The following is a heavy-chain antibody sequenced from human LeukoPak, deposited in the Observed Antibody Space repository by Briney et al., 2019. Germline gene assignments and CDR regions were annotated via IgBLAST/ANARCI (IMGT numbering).Heavy chain of an antibody. J-gene: IGHJ2*01. CDR1: GFTFSSYS. CDR2: ISGSGGST. Sequence: GGSLRLSCAASGFTFSSYSMNWVRQAPGKGLEWVSVISGSGGSTYYADSVEGRFTISRDNSKNTLYLQMNSLRAEDAAVYYCAKIMVLGVVRYFDLWGRGTLVTVSS. CDR3: AKIMVLGVVRYFDL. V-gene: IGHV3-23*01. D-gene: IGHD3-3*01.